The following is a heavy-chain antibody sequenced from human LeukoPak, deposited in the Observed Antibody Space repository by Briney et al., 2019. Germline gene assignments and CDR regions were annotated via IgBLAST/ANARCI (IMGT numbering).Heavy chain of an antibody. CDR1: GFILTTYG. CDR2: IQNDEIDK. J-gene: IGHJ4*02. D-gene: IGHD4-23*01. V-gene: IGHV3-30*02. Sequence: GGSLRLSCAASGFILTTYGMHWVRQAPGKGLEWVAFIQNDEIDKFYADSVKGRFTISRDNSKNTLYLQMNSLRAEDTAVYYCAKERKLLPFDCWSQGTLVTVSS. CDR3: AKERKLLPFDC.